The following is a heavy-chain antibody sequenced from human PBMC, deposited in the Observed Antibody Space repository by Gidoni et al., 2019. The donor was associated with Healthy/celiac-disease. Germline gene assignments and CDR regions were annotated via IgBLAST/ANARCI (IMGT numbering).Heavy chain of an antibody. V-gene: IGHV3-23*01. CDR2: ISGSGGST. Sequence: DVQLLESGGGLVQPGGSLRLSCAASGFTFSSYAMSWVRQATGKGLEGVSAISGSGGSTYYADSVKGRFTISRDNSKNTLYLQMNSLRAEDTAVYYCAKDSKVAGTGYWGQGTLVTVSS. CDR3: AKDSKVAGTGY. CDR1: GFTFSSYA. D-gene: IGHD6-19*01. J-gene: IGHJ4*02.